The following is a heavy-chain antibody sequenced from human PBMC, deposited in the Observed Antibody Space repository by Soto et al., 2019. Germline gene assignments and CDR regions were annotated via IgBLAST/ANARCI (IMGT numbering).Heavy chain of an antibody. J-gene: IGHJ3*02. D-gene: IGHD5-18*01. Sequence: EVQLVESGGGLVQPGGSLRLSCSASGFTFSSYAMHWVHQAPGKGLEYVSAISSNGGSTYYADSVKGRFTISRDNSKNTLYLQMSSLRAEDTAVYYCVKQDGYSYAFDIWGQGTMVTVSS. V-gene: IGHV3-64D*06. CDR2: ISSNGGST. CDR1: GFTFSSYA. CDR3: VKQDGYSYAFDI.